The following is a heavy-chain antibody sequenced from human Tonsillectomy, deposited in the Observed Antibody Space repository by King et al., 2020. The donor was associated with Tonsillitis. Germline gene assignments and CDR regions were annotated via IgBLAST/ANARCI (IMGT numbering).Heavy chain of an antibody. CDR1: GGSISSSNW. CDR3: ARSPNYYDSSGYSWAFGM. CDR2: IYHTGRT. D-gene: IGHD3-22*01. J-gene: IGHJ3*02. V-gene: IGHV4-4*02. Sequence: QLQESGPGLVKPSGTLSLTCAVSGGSISSSNWWSWVRQPPGKGLEWIGEIYHTGRTNYNPSLKSRVAISVDNSKNQFSLELTSVTAADTAVYYCARSPNYYDSSGYSWAFGMWGQGTMVTVSS.